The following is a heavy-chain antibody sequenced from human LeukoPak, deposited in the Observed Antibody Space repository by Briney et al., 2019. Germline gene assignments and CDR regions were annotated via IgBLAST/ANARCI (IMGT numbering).Heavy chain of an antibody. J-gene: IGHJ4*02. D-gene: IGHD6-19*01. CDR1: FYTFSNYS. V-gene: IGHV1-18*04. CDR3: ARHSGSAWQALGY. CDR2: TSYNGNT. Sequence: APLKVSSKASFYTFSNYSLTWVRQTPGLRLEWVGGTSYNGNTNYAQKFQDRVTMTTDTSTTTAYMELRSLESDDTAVYYCARHSGSAWQALGYWGQGTLVTVSS.